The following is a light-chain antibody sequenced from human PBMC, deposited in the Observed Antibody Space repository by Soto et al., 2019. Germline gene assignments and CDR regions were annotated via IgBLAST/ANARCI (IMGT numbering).Light chain of an antibody. Sequence: EIVLTQSPGTLSLSPGERATLSCRASQSVSSSFLACYQQKPGQAPRLLIFGASNRATGIPDRFSGSGSGTDFTLTISRLEPEDFAVYYCQQYDSSPLTFGGGTKVEIK. J-gene: IGKJ4*01. CDR2: GAS. CDR3: QQYDSSPLT. V-gene: IGKV3-20*01. CDR1: QSVSSSF.